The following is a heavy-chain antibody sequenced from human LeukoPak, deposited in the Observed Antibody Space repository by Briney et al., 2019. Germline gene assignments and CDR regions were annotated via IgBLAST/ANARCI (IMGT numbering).Heavy chain of an antibody. CDR2: ISAYNGNT. D-gene: IGHD3-22*01. CDR3: ARDIAYYDSSGGPNWFDP. J-gene: IGHJ5*02. V-gene: IGHV1-18*01. CDR1: GYTFTSYG. Sequence: GASVKVSCKASGYTFTSYGISWVRQAPGQGLEWMGWISAYNGNTNYAQKLQGRVTMTTDTSTSTAYMELRSLRSEDTAVYYCARDIAYYDSSGGPNWFDPWGQGTLVTVSS.